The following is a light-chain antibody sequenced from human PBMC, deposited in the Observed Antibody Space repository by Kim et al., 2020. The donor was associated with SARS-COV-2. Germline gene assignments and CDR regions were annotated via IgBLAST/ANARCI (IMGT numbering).Light chain of an antibody. Sequence: SYELTQPPSVSVSPGQTASITCSGDKLGDKYACWYQQKPGQSPVLVIYQDSKRPSGIPERFSGSNSGNTATLTISGTQAMDEADYYCQAWDSSTAWAVVFGGGTQLTVL. CDR1: KLGDKY. CDR2: QDS. V-gene: IGLV3-1*01. CDR3: QAWDSSTAWAVV. J-gene: IGLJ2*01.